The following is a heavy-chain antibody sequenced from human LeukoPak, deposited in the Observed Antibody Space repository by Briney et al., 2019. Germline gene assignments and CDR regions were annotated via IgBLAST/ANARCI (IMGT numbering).Heavy chain of an antibody. CDR1: GFMFSSNW. Sequence: GGSLRLSCAASGFMFSSNWMSWVRLAPGKGLEWVANIKEDGTETYYVDSVKGRFTISRDNAKNSVYLQMISLRAEDTAVYKCARIGYSSSSLDFWGRGTLVTVSS. D-gene: IGHD6-6*01. V-gene: IGHV3-7*03. CDR3: ARIGYSSSSLDF. CDR2: IKEDGTET. J-gene: IGHJ4*02.